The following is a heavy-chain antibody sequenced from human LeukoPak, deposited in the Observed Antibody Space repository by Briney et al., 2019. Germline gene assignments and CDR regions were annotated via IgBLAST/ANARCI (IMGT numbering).Heavy chain of an antibody. CDR2: IYYSGST. V-gene: IGHV4-59*12. CDR3: ARVAKHFRGGLSFYYMDV. Sequence: SETLSLTCTVSGGSISSYYWSWIRQPPGKGLEWIGYIYYSGSTNYNPSLKSRVTISVDTSKNQFSLKLGSVTAADTAVYYCARVAKHFRGGLSFYYMDVWGKGTTVTISS. J-gene: IGHJ6*03. D-gene: IGHD3-10*01. CDR1: GGSISSYY.